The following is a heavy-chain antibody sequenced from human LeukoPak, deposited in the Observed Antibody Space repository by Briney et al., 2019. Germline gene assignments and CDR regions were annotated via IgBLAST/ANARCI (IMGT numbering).Heavy chain of an antibody. V-gene: IGHV1-69*05. CDR3: ASEGIPAAANPEIQYVWFDP. J-gene: IGHJ5*02. CDR2: IIPIFGTA. D-gene: IGHD6-13*01. CDR1: GGTFSSYA. Sequence: EASVKVSCKASGGTFSSYAISWVRQAPGQGLEWMGGIIPIFGTANYAQKFQGRVTITTDESTSTAYMELSSLRSEDTAVYYCASEGIPAAANPEIQYVWFDPWGQGTLVSVFS.